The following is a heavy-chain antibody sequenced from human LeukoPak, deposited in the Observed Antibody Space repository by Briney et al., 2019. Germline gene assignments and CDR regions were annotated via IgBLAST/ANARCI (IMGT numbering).Heavy chain of an antibody. V-gene: IGHV3-33*01. CDR3: ARSGYCSSTSCPKYYYYYYMDV. D-gene: IGHD2-2*01. CDR1: GFTFSSYG. Sequence: PGRSLRLSCAASGFTFSSYGMHWVRQAPGKGLEWVAVIWYDGSNKYYADSVKGRFTISRDNSKNTRYLQMNSLRAEDTAVYYCARSGYCSSTSCPKYYYYYYMDVWGKGTTVTVSS. J-gene: IGHJ6*03. CDR2: IWYDGSNK.